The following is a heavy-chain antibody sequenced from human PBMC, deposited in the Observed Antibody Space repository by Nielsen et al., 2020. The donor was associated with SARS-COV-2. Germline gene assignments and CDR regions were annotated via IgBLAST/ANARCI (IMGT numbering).Heavy chain of an antibody. CDR1: GFTFDDYA. CDR2: ISGSGGST. CDR3: AKGVSPGRYPADC. Sequence: GGSLRLSCAASGFTFDDYAMHWVRQAPGKGLEWVSSISGSGGSTYYADSVKGRITISRDTSKSTLYLQMNSLRAEDTAVYHCAKGVSPGRYPADCWGQGTLVTVSS. D-gene: IGHD3-16*02. J-gene: IGHJ4*02. V-gene: IGHV3-23*01.